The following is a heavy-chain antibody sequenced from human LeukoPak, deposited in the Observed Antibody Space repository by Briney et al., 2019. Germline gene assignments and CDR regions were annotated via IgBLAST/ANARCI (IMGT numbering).Heavy chain of an antibody. CDR1: GDSLSTYY. CDR3: TRTTVITPYLDY. D-gene: IGHD4-23*01. V-gene: IGHV4-59*01. J-gene: IGHJ4*02. Sequence: SENLSLTCTVSGDSLSTYYWSWIRQPAGKGLEWIGYFYYSGSTNYNPSLKSRVTISVDTSKNPFSLKLSSVTAADTAVYYCTRTTVITPYLDYWGQGTLVTVSS. CDR2: FYYSGST.